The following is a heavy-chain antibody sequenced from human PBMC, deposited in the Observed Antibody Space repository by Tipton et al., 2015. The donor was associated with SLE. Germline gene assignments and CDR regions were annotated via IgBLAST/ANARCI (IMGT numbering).Heavy chain of an antibody. V-gene: IGHV4-59*01. CDR3: ARGIAAADGY. CDR2: IYYSGGT. CDR1: SGSISSYY. Sequence: TLSLTCTVSSGSISSYYWSWIRQPPGKGLEWIGYIYYSGGTNYNPSLKSRVTISVDTSKNQFSLKLSSVTAADTAVYYCARGIAAADGYWGQGTLVTVSS. J-gene: IGHJ4*02. D-gene: IGHD6-13*01.